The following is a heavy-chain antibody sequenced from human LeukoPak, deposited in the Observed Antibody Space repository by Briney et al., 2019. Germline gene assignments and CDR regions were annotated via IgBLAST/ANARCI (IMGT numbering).Heavy chain of an antibody. CDR3: ARLEAAMFYYGMDV. V-gene: IGHV5-10-1*01. Sequence: GESLKIPCKGSGYSFTSYWISWVRQMPGKGLEWMGRIDPSDSYTNYSPSFQGHVTISADKSISTAYLQWSSLKASDTAMYYYARLEAAMFYYGMDVWGKGTTVTVSS. J-gene: IGHJ6*04. D-gene: IGHD2-2*01. CDR2: IDPSDSYT. CDR1: GYSFTSYW.